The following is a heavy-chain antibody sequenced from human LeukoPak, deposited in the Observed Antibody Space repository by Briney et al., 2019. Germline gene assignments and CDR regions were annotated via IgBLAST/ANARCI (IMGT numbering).Heavy chain of an antibody. CDR2: IYHSGST. Sequence: SETLSLTCTVSGYSISSGYYWGWIRQPPGKGLEWIGSIYHSGSTYYNPSLKSRVTISVDTSKNQFSLKLSSVTAADTAVYYCARHRSRMVRGGDWFDPWGQGTLVTVSS. CDR3: ARHRSRMVRGGDWFDP. CDR1: GYSISSGYY. J-gene: IGHJ5*02. D-gene: IGHD3-10*01. V-gene: IGHV4-38-2*02.